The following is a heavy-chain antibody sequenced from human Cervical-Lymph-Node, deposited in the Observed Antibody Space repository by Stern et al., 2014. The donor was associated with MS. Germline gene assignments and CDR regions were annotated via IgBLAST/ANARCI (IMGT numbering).Heavy chain of an antibody. CDR1: GYTFTGFY. J-gene: IGHJ4*02. V-gene: IGHV1-2*06. Sequence: VQLVESGAEVKKPGASVKVSCKASGYTFTGFYMPWVRHAPGQALEWMGRINPNSGDTTCVQKFQGRVTMTRDTSISTASMELSRLRSDDTAVYYCAREIPGIAAAAYWGQGTLVTVSS. CDR2: INPNSGDT. D-gene: IGHD6-13*01. CDR3: AREIPGIAAAAY.